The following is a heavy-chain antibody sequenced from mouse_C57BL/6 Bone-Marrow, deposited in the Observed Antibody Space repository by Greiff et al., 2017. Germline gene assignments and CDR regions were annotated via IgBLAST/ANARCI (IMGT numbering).Heavy chain of an antibody. CDR3: ARDYSNYNYWYFDV. D-gene: IGHD2-5*01. V-gene: IGHV1-52*01. Sequence: QVQLQQPGAELVRPGSSVKLSCKASGYTFTSYWMHWVKQRPIQGLEWIGNIDPSDSETHYNQKFKDKATLTVDKSSSTAYMQLSSLTSEDSAVYYCARDYSNYNYWYFDVWGTGTTVTVSS. J-gene: IGHJ1*03. CDR2: IDPSDSET. CDR1: GYTFTSYW.